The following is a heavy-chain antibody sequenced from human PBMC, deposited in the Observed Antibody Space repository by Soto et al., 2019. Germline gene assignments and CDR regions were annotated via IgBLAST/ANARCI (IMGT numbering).Heavy chain of an antibody. V-gene: IGHV4-30-4*01. J-gene: IGHJ5*02. D-gene: IGHD1-26*01. CDR2: IYHSGST. CDR3: ARLRWETENNWFDP. Sequence: SETLSLTCTVSGGSINSVDHYWSWIRQPPGKGLEWMGYIYHSGSTHYNPSLNSRLTISIDTSTNRFSLNLTSVTAADTAVYFCARLRWETENNWFDPWGQGALVTVYS. CDR1: GGSINSVDHY.